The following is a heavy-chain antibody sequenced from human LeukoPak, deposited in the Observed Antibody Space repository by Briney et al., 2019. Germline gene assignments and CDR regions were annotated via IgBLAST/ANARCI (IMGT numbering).Heavy chain of an antibody. CDR2: ISSGSTYI. CDR1: GFTFSSYS. J-gene: IGHJ4*02. V-gene: IGHV3-21*01. D-gene: IGHD1-26*01. CDR3: ARDRVGSTHDY. Sequence: PGGSLRLSCAASGFTFSSYSMNWVRQAPGKGLEWVSSISSGSTYISHPDSVKGRFTISRDHANNSLYLEMNSLRAEHTAVYYCARDRVGSTHDYWGQGTLVTVSS.